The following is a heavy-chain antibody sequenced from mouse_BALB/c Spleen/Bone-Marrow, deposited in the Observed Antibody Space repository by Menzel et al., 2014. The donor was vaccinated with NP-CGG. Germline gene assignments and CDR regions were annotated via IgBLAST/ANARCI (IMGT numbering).Heavy chain of an antibody. J-gene: IGHJ2*01. Sequence: QVQLQQSGAELVKPGASVRMSCKASGYTFTSYYIHWVKQRPGQGLEWIGWIYPGNVNTKYNEKFEGKATLTADKSSSTAYMQLSSLTSEDSAVYFCARYGSSYYIDYWGQGTTLTVS. V-gene: IGHV1S56*01. CDR1: GYTFTSYY. D-gene: IGHD1-1*01. CDR3: ARYGSSYYIDY. CDR2: IYPGNVNT.